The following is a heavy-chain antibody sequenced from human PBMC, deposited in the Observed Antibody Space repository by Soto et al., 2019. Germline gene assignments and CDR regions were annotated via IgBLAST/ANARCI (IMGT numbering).Heavy chain of an antibody. J-gene: IGHJ4*02. D-gene: IGHD3-22*01. CDR3: ARNHDSSGYYPSFSVGIY. CDR1: GFTFSSYA. Sequence: GGSLRLSCAASGFTFSSYAMSWVRQAPGKGLEWVSAISGSGGSTYYADSVKGRFTISRDNSKNTLYLQMNSLRAEDTAVYYCARNHDSSGYYPSFSVGIYWGQGTLVTVSS. CDR2: ISGSGGST. V-gene: IGHV3-23*01.